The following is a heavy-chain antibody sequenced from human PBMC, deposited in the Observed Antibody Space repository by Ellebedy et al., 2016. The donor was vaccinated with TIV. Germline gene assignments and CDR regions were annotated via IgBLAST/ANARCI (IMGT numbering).Heavy chain of an antibody. D-gene: IGHD5-12*01. CDR2: INQGGSET. Sequence: GESLKISCAASGFTFSRFWMAWVRQAPGKGLEWVATINQGGSETYYVDSVKGRFTISRDNSKNSLYLQMNSLRADDTALYYCASDARGSGAYESFWGQGTLVTVSS. V-gene: IGHV3-7*01. CDR3: ASDARGSGAYESF. J-gene: IGHJ4*02. CDR1: GFTFSRFW.